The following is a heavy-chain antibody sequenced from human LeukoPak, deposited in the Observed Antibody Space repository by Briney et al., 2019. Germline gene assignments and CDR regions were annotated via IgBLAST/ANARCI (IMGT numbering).Heavy chain of an antibody. J-gene: IGHJ4*02. CDR1: GFTFSSYA. Sequence: GGSLRLSCAASGFTFSSYAMSWVRQAPGKGLEWVSAISGSGGSTYYADSVKGRFTISRDNSKKTLYLQMNSLRAEDSAVYYCAKDLYSGHPRFDYWGQGTLVTVSS. D-gene: IGHD2-8*01. CDR3: AKDLYSGHPRFDY. V-gene: IGHV3-23*01. CDR2: ISGSGGST.